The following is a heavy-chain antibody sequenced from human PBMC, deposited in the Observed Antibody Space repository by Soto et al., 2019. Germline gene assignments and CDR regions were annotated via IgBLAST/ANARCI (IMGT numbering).Heavy chain of an antibody. CDR3: ARGGYGSGSYLYYGMDV. CDR1: GGSISSYY. D-gene: IGHD3-10*01. Sequence: QVQLQESGPGLVKPSETLSLTCTVSGGSISSYYWSWIRQPPGKGLEWIGYIYYSGSTNYNPSLESRATISVDTSKNQFSLKLSSVTAADTAVYYCARGGYGSGSYLYYGMDVWGQGTTVTVSS. CDR2: IYYSGST. V-gene: IGHV4-59*01. J-gene: IGHJ6*02.